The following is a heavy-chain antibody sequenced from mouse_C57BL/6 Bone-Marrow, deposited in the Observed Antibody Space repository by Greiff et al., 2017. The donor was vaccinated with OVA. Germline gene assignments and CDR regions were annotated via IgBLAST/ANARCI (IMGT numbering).Heavy chain of an antibody. J-gene: IGHJ3*01. CDR3: ARRYYDYVRFAY. V-gene: IGHV1-81*01. CDR2: IYPRSGNT. D-gene: IGHD2-4*01. CDR1: GYTFTSYG. Sequence: QVQLQQSGAELARPGASVKLSCKASGYTFTSYGISWVKQRTGQGLEWIGEIYPRSGNTYYNEKFKGKATLTADKSSSTAYMELRSLTSEDSAVYFCARRYYDYVRFAYWGQGTLVTVSA.